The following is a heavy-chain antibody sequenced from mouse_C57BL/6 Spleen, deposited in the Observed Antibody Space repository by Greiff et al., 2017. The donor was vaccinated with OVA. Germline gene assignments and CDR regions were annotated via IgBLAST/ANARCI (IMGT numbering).Heavy chain of an antibody. CDR3: TRRGPWFAY. CDR2: IDPETGGT. J-gene: IGHJ3*01. CDR1: GYTFTDYE. Sequence: VKVVESGAELVRPGASVTLSCKASGYTFTDYEMHWVKQTPVHGLEWIGAIDPETGGTAYNQKFKGKAILTADKSSSTAYMELRSLTSEDSAVYYCTRRGPWFAYWGQGTLVTVSA. V-gene: IGHV1-15*01.